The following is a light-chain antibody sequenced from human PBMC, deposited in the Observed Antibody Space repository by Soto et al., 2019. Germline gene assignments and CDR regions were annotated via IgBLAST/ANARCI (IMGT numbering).Light chain of an antibody. CDR1: QSVSSSY. CDR3: QQYGTSLWT. J-gene: IGKJ1*01. Sequence: IVLTQSPGTLSLSPGERATLSCRASQSVSSSYLAWYQQKPGQAPRLLIYGASSRATGIPDRFSGGGSGTDFTLTISRLEPEDFAVYYCQQYGTSLWTFGQGTKLDIK. CDR2: GAS. V-gene: IGKV3-20*01.